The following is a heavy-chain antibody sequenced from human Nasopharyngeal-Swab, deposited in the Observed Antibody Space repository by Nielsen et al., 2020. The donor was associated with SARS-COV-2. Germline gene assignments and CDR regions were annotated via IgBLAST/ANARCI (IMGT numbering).Heavy chain of an antibody. J-gene: IGHJ4*02. D-gene: IGHD3-9*01. V-gene: IGHV4-59*13. CDR3: ARGGSYYDILTGYPAFDY. CDR2: IYYSGST. CDR1: GGSISSYY. Sequence: SETLSLTCTVSGGSISSYYWSWIRQPPGKGLEWIGYIYYSGSTNYNPSLKSRVTISVDTSKNQFSLKLSSVTAADTAVYYCARGGSYYDILTGYPAFDYWGQGTLVTVSS.